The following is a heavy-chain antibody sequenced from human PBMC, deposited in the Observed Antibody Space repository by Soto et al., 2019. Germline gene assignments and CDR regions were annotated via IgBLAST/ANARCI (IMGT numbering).Heavy chain of an antibody. Sequence: QVQLVESGGGVVQPGRSLRLSCAASGFTFSSYAMHWVRQAPGKGLEWVAVISYDGSNKYYADSVKGRFTISRDNSKNTLYLQMNSLRAEDTAVYYCARDPSGYSSSWPVFDPWGQPTLVTVSS. CDR3: ARDPSGYSSSWPVFDP. CDR2: ISYDGSNK. V-gene: IGHV3-30-3*01. CDR1: GFTFSSYA. J-gene: IGHJ5*02. D-gene: IGHD6-13*01.